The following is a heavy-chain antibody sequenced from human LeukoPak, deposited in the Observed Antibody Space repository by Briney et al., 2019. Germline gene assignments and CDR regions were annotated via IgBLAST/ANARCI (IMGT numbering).Heavy chain of an antibody. CDR2: IYYSGST. Sequence: KPSETLSLTCTVSGGSIRDYYWNWIRQPPGKGLECIGYIYYSGSTNYNPSLKSRVTISVDTSKNQFSLRLSSVTAADTAVYYCARLRFGELSWFDPWGQGTLVTVSS. J-gene: IGHJ5*02. CDR1: GGSIRDYY. D-gene: IGHD3-10*01. V-gene: IGHV4-59*01. CDR3: ARLRFGELSWFDP.